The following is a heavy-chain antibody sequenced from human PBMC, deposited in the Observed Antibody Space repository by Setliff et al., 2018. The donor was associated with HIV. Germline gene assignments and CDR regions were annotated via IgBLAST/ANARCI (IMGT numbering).Heavy chain of an antibody. J-gene: IGHJ4*02. CDR1: GFSLSASGVG. CDR2: IYWNDDK. CDR3: AHRLRVPTVSTPYYFDS. V-gene: IGHV2-5*01. Sequence: SGPTLVNPTRTLTLTCSFSGFSLSASGVGVAWIRQPPGKALEWLAVIYWNDDKRYSPSLKSRLTITSDTSKNQVVLTMTNMDPVDTATYYCAHRLRVPTVSTPYYFDSWGQGTLVTVSS. D-gene: IGHD4-17*01.